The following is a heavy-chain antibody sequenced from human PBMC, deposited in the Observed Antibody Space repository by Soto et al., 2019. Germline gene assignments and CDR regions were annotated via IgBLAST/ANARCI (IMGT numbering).Heavy chain of an antibody. CDR2: IVPILGVP. J-gene: IGHJ4*02. Sequence: QVQLVQSGAEVKKPGSSVKVSCKASGGTFSSYTVRWVRQAPGQGLAWMGRIVPILGVPNYAQRFQGRVTITADKGTNTAYMELSSLRSEDTSVYYGARDRYAYGTGSTIDYWGQGTLVTVSS. V-gene: IGHV1-69*08. D-gene: IGHD3-10*01. CDR1: GGTFSSYT. CDR3: ARDRYAYGTGSTIDY.